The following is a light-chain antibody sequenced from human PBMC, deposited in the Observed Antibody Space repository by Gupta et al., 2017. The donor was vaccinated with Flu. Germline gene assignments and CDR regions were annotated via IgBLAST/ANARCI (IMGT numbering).Light chain of an antibody. J-gene: IGKJ5*01. Sequence: ATLSLSPGERATLSCRASQSVSSYLAWYQQKPGQAPRLLIYDASNRATGIPARFSGSGSGTDFTLTISSLEPEDFAVYYCQQRSNWPPITFGQGTRLEIK. CDR1: QSVSSY. CDR3: QQRSNWPPIT. V-gene: IGKV3-11*01. CDR2: DAS.